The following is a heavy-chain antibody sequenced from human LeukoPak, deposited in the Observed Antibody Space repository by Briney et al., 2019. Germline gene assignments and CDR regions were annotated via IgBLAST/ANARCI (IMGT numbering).Heavy chain of an antibody. Sequence: PSETLSLTCAVYGGSFSGYYWSWIRQPPGKGLEWIGEINHSGSTNYNPSLKSRVTISVDTSKNQFSLKLSSVTAADTAVYYCARALGLLYRYSGSRRPDAFDIWGQGTMVTVSS. CDR3: ARALGLLYRYSGSRRPDAFDI. J-gene: IGHJ3*02. D-gene: IGHD1-26*01. CDR1: GGSFSGYY. CDR2: INHSGST. V-gene: IGHV4-34*01.